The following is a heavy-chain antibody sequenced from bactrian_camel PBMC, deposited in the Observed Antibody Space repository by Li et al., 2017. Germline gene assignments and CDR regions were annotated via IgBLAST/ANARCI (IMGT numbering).Heavy chain of an antibody. J-gene: IGHJ4*01. CDR3: VAQADGGSWTG. V-gene: IGHV3S54*01. Sequence: HVQLVESGGGKVQPGGSLRLSCAASGGTYSNVCMGWFRQAPGKEREGVASFDTGDGSHTYYANSVKGRFTISRDNARNTFFLQMNSLKSEDTALYFCVAQADGGSWTGWGRGTQVTVS. CDR2: FDTGDGSHT. D-gene: IGHD6*01. CDR1: GGTYSNVC.